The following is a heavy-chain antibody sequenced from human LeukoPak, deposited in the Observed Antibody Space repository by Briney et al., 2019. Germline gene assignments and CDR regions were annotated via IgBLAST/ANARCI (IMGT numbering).Heavy chain of an antibody. CDR2: INHSGST. V-gene: IGHV4-34*01. CDR3: ARAHYDILTGYHWFDP. CDR1: GGSFSGYY. Sequence: SETLSLTCAVYGGSFSGYYWSWIRQPPGKGLEWIGEINHSGSTNYNPSLKNRVTISVDTSKNQFSLKLSSVTAADTAVYYCARAHYDILTGYHWFDPWGQGTLVTVSS. J-gene: IGHJ5*02. D-gene: IGHD3-9*01.